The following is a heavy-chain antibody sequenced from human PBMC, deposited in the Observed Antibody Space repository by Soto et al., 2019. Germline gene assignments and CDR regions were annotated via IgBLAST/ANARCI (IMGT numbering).Heavy chain of an antibody. CDR1: SGSISSSNW. CDR3: ARDRSAAAATTEAFDI. J-gene: IGHJ3*02. V-gene: IGHV4-4*02. D-gene: IGHD6-25*01. CDR2: IYHSGST. Sequence: QVQLQESGPGLVKPSGTLSLTCAVSSGSISSSNWWSWVRQPPGKGLEWIGEIYHSGSTNYNPSLKIRVTRSVDKTKNQFSLKLSSVTAADTAVYYCARDRSAAAATTEAFDIWGQGTMVTVSS.